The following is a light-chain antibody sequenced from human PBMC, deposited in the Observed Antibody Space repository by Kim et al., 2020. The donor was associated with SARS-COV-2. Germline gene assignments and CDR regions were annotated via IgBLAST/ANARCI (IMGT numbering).Light chain of an antibody. CDR3: SSYTISSTNV. V-gene: IGLV2-14*03. CDR1: SSDVGGYNK. CDR2: DVS. Sequence: GRSITISCTGTSSDVGGYNKVSWHQQHPDKAPNLMSYDVSNRPAGVSNRFSGSESGDTDSLTSSGLQAEDEADYYCSSYTISSTNVFGTGTKVTVL. J-gene: IGLJ1*01.